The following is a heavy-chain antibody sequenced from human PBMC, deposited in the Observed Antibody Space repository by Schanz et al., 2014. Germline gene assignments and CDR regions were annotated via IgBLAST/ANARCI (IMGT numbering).Heavy chain of an antibody. CDR1: GFSFSSYS. J-gene: IGHJ6*02. Sequence: VQLVESGGGVVRPGRSLRLSCAVSGFSFSSYSMSWVRQAPGKGLEWIAYISSGGTTIYYADSVKGRFTISRDNAKNTLYLQLNSRRVEDTAEYYCAKNWKGHHITGRPGWSDGMDVWGQGTTVTVSS. V-gene: IGHV3-23*04. D-gene: IGHD6-6*01. CDR2: ISSGGTTI. CDR3: AKNWKGHHITGRPGWSDGMDV.